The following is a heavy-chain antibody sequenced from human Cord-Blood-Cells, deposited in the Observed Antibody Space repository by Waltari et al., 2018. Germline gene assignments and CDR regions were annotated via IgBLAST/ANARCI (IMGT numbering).Heavy chain of an antibody. V-gene: IGHV4-34*01. CDR3: ARGVTVTRNAFDI. Sequence: QVQLQQWGAGLLKPSETLSLTCAVYGGSFSGYYWSWIRQPPGKGLEWIGEINHSGRNNYNPSLKSRVTISVDTSKNQFSLKLSSVTAADTAVYYCARGVTVTRNAFDIWGQGTMVTVSS. CDR2: INHSGRN. CDR1: GGSFSGYY. D-gene: IGHD4-4*01. J-gene: IGHJ3*02.